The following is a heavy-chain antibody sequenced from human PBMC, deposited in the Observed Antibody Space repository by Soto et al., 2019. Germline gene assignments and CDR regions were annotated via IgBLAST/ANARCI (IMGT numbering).Heavy chain of an antibody. CDR2: IIPIFGTA. CDR3: ATRTSGTYYYDSSGFPYYYGMDV. V-gene: IGHV1-69*13. D-gene: IGHD3-22*01. Sequence: ASVKVSFKASGGTFSSYAISWLRQAPGQGLEWMGGIIPIFGTANYAQKFQGRVTITADESTSTAYMELSSLRSEDTAVYYCATRTSGTYYYDSSGFPYYYGMDVWGQGTTVTVSS. J-gene: IGHJ6*02. CDR1: GGTFSSYA.